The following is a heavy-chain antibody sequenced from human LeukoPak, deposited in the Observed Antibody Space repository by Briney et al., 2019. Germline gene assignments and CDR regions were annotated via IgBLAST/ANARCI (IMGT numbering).Heavy chain of an antibody. Sequence: PSETLSLTCTVSGGSISSYYWSWIRQPPGKGLEWIGEINHSGSTNYNPSLKSRVTISVDTSKNQFSLKLSSVTAADTAVYYCARVSRTYYYDSSGYHLYYFDYWGQGTLVTVSS. CDR1: GGSISSYY. J-gene: IGHJ4*02. CDR2: INHSGST. D-gene: IGHD3-22*01. CDR3: ARVSRTYYYDSSGYHLYYFDY. V-gene: IGHV4-34*01.